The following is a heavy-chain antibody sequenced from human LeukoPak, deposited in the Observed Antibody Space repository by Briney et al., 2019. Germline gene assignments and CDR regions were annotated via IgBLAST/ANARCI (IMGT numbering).Heavy chain of an antibody. CDR3: ARLLYFTDL. Sequence: QPGGSLRLSCAASGFTFSTYEVNWVRQAPGKGLEWVSYISSSGSTRHYADSVKGRFTISRDNAKNSLYLQMDSLRAEDTAVYYCARLLYFTDLWGQGTLVTVSS. D-gene: IGHD3-9*01. CDR2: ISSSGSTR. J-gene: IGHJ1*01. CDR1: GFTFSTYE. V-gene: IGHV3-48*03.